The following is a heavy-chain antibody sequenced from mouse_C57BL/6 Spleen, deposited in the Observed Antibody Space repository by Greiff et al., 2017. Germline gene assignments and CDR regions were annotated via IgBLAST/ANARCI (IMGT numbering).Heavy chain of an antibody. CDR1: GYAFSSYW. D-gene: IGHD2-3*01. CDR2: IYPGDGDT. CDR3: ARFFYEGYYYFDY. Sequence: QVQLQQSGAELVKPGASVKISCKASGYAFSSYWMNWVKQRPGKGLEWIGQIYPGDGDTNYNGKFKGKATLTADKSSSTAYMQLSSLTSEDSAVYFCARFFYEGYYYFDYWGQGTTLTVSS. J-gene: IGHJ2*01. V-gene: IGHV1-80*01.